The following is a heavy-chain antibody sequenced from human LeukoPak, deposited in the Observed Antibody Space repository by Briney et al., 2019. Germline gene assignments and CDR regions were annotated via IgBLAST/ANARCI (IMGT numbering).Heavy chain of an antibody. CDR2: IIPMFGIA. D-gene: IGHD6-19*01. J-gene: IGHJ4*02. CDR1: GGTFSRYA. V-gene: IGHV1-69*13. Sequence: ASVKVSCKASGGTFSRYAISWVRQAPGQGLEWMGGIIPMFGIANYAQKFQGRVTITADESTSTAYMELSSLRSEDTAVYYCARDRPYTGGWRGFDYWGQGTLVTVSS. CDR3: ARDRPYTGGWRGFDY.